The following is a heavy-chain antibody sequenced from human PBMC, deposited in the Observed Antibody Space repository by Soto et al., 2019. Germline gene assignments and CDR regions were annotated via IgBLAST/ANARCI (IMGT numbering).Heavy chain of an antibody. D-gene: IGHD6-13*01. CDR3: ARRAGGSWPQLDS. CDR1: GGSFSGYY. J-gene: IGHJ4*02. Sequence: ASETRSLTCAVYGGSFSGYYWSWIRQPPGKGLEWIGEINHSGSTNYKPSLKSRVTISVDTAKKHFSRRRSSVPPADTAVYYCARRAGGSWPQLDSGGKETLVTVSS. V-gene: IGHV4-34*01. CDR2: INHSGST.